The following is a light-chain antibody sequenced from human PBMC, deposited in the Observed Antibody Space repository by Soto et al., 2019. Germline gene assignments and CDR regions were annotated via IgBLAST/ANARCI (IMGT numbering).Light chain of an antibody. V-gene: IGLV2-14*01. CDR3: NSYTTSSTLYV. CDR1: SSDVGAYNY. J-gene: IGLJ1*01. Sequence: QSVLTQPASVSGSPGQSITISCTGTSSDVGAYNYVSWYQQHPGKAPKLMTYDVTNRPSGVSNRFSGSKSGNTASLTISGLQAEDEADYYCNSYTTSSTLYVFGSGTKVTVL. CDR2: DVT.